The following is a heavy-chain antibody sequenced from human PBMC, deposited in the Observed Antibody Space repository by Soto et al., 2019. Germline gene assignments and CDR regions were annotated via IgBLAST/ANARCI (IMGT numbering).Heavy chain of an antibody. CDR1: GGSISSSSYY. Sequence: SETLSLTCTVSGGSISSSSYYWGWIRQPPGKGLEWIGSIYYSGSTYYNPSLKSRVTISVDTSKNQFSLKLSSVTAADTAVYYCARREGGSENYYYYGMDVWGQGTTVTVSS. V-gene: IGHV4-39*01. CDR2: IYYSGST. CDR3: ARREGGSENYYYYGMDV. D-gene: IGHD3-16*01. J-gene: IGHJ6*02.